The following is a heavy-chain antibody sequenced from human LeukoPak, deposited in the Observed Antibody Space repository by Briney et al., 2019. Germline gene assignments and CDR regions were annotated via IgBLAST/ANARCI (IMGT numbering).Heavy chain of an antibody. J-gene: IGHJ4*02. V-gene: IGHV3-15*04. CDR2: IERKVDGETT. Sequence: TGGSLRLSCAASGFAFSNTWMSWVRQAPGKGLEWVGRIERKVDGETTAYAAPVKGRSNISRDDSKRPVHLQLTSLKIDDTGVYYCTADPFESISYSHDYWGQGTLVTVSS. CDR1: GFAFSNTW. D-gene: IGHD3-9*01. CDR3: TADPFESISYSHDY.